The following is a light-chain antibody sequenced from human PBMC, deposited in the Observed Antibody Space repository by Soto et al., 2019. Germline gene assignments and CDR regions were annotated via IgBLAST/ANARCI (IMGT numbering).Light chain of an antibody. V-gene: IGKV3-20*01. CDR3: HQYGSSPRET. J-gene: IGKJ1*01. CDR1: QSVRSNF. CDR2: DAS. Sequence: EIVLTQSPDTLSLSPGEGGTLSCRASQSVRSNFLAWYQQKPGQAPRLLIYDASRRATGISDRFSGSGSGTDFSLTISRLEPEDSAVYYCHQYGSSPRETFGQGTKVEIK.